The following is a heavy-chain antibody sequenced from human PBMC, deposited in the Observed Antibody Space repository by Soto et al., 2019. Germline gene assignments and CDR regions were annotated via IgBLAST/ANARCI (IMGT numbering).Heavy chain of an antibody. J-gene: IGHJ6*04. CDR2: IIPIFGTA. CDR3: ARWGDIYLQPSYASHDRINV. V-gene: IGHV1-69*13. CDR1: GGTFSSYA. D-gene: IGHD1-1*01. Sequence: SVKVSCKASGGTFSSYAISWVRQAPGQGLEWMGGIIPIFGTANYAQKFQGRVTITADESTSTAYMELSSLRSEDTAVYYCARWGDIYLQPSYASHDRINVCRRGPTVTVST.